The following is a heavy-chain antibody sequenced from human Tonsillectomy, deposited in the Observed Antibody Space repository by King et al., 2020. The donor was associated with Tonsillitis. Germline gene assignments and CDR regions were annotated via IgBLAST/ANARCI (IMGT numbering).Heavy chain of an antibody. Sequence: EVQLVESGGGLVKPGGSLRLSCAASGFTFSTYSMNWVRQAPGKGLEWVSSIRSSSSYIYYADSVKGRFTISRDNAKKSLYLQMKSLRADDTAVYYCAREVGAITGWFDPWGQGTLVTVSS. D-gene: IGHD1-26*01. CDR3: AREVGAITGWFDP. V-gene: IGHV3-21*01. CDR2: IRSSSSYI. J-gene: IGHJ5*02. CDR1: GFTFSTYS.